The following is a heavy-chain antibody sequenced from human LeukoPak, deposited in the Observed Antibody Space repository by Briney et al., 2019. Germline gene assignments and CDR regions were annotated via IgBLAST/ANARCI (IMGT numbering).Heavy chain of an antibody. D-gene: IGHD3-22*01. CDR1: GFTFSSYA. Sequence: PGGSLRLSCAASGFTFSSYALSWVRQAPGKGLEWVSVIYSGGSTYYADSVKGRFTISRDNSKNTPYLQMNSLRAEDTAVYYCAGTIVGKWAIDYWGQGTLVTVSS. J-gene: IGHJ4*02. CDR2: IYSGGST. V-gene: IGHV3-53*01. CDR3: AGTIVGKWAIDY.